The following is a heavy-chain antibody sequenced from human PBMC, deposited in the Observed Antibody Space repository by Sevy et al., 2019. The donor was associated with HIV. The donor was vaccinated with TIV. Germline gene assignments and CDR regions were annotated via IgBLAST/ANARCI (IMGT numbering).Heavy chain of an antibody. J-gene: IGHJ3*02. D-gene: IGHD3-22*01. CDR2: IWYDGSNK. V-gene: IGHV3-33*01. Sequence: GGYLRLSCAASGFTFSSYGMRWVRQAPGKGLEWVAVIWYDGSNKYYADSVKGRFTISRDNSKNTLYLQMNSLRAEDTAVYYCARASYDSSGYYVTAFDIWGQGTMVTVSS. CDR3: ARASYDSSGYYVTAFDI. CDR1: GFTFSSYG.